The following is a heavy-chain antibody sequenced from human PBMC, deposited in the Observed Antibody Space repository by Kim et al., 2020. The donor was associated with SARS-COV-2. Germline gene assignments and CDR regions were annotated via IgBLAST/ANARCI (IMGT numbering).Heavy chain of an antibody. CDR2: IYYSGST. D-gene: IGHD3-10*01. V-gene: IGHV4-31*03. CDR3: ANYYGSLDGWWFDP. Sequence: SETLSLTCTVSGGSISSGGYYWSWIRQHPGKGLEGIGYIYYSGSTYYNPSPKSRVTISVDTSKNQFSLKLSSVTAADTAVYYCANYYGSLDGWWFDPWGQGTLFTVSS. J-gene: IGHJ5*02. CDR1: GGSISSGGYY.